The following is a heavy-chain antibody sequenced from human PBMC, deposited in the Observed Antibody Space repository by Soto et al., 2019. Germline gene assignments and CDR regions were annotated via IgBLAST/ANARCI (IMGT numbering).Heavy chain of an antibody. CDR1: GGSISSGDYY. J-gene: IGHJ4*02. Sequence: QVQLQESGPGLVKPSQTLSLTCTVSGGSISSGDYYWSWIRQPPGKGLEWIGYIHYSGSTYYSPSLKSRVTISVDTTKSQFSLKLSSVTAADTAVYFCARVEAATVTTGVDHWGQGTQVNVSS. CDR3: ARVEAATVTTGVDH. D-gene: IGHD4-17*01. V-gene: IGHV4-30-4*01. CDR2: IHYSGST.